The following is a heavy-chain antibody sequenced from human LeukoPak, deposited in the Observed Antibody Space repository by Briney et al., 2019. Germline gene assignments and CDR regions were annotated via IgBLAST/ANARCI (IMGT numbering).Heavy chain of an antibody. Sequence: ASVKVSCKASGYTFTSYDINWVRQATGQGLEWMGWMNPNSGNTGYAQKFQGRVTITRNTSISTAYMELSSLRSEDTAVYYCARGQRDYYYYYMGVWGKGTTVTVSS. V-gene: IGHV1-8*03. J-gene: IGHJ6*03. CDR1: GYTFTSYD. CDR3: ARGQRDYYYYYMGV. CDR2: MNPNSGNT.